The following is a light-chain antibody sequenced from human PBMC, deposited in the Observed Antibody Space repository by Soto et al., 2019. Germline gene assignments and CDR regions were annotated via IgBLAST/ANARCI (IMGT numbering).Light chain of an antibody. CDR1: QNVTTW. J-gene: IGKJ1*01. CDR2: DVS. V-gene: IGKV1-5*01. CDR3: QQYDSYRT. Sequence: DIQMTQSPSPLSASVGDRVTITCRASQNVTTWLAWYQHKPGKAPKLLLYDVSNLESGVPSRFSGSGSGTEFTLTINSLQSDDFATYFCQQYDSYRTFGQGTKVEIK.